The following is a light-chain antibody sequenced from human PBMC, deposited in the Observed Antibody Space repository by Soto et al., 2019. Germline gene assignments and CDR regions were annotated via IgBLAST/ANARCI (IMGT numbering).Light chain of an antibody. CDR2: ATS. V-gene: IGKV1-9*01. CDR3: QQFKSYTLT. CDR1: QDLTGY. J-gene: IGKJ4*01. Sequence: DIQLTQSPSFLSASVGDRVTITCRASQDLTGYLAWYQQEPGKAPKLLISATSTLQSGVPSRFSGSGSGTEMTLTISSLQPEDFATYYCQQFKSYTLTFGGGTKVDIX.